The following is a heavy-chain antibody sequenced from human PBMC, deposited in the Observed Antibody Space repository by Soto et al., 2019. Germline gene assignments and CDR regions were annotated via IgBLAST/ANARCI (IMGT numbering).Heavy chain of an antibody. CDR2: IIPILGIA. J-gene: IGHJ6*02. Sequence: QVQLVQSGAEVKKPGSSVKVSCKASGGTFSSYTISWVRQAPGQGLEWMGRIIPILGIANYAQKFQGRVTITADKSTSTAYMELSSLRSEDTAVYYCARVYGRKGDYYYGMDVWGQGTTVTVSS. CDR3: ARVYGRKGDYYYGMDV. D-gene: IGHD1-26*01. V-gene: IGHV1-69*02. CDR1: GGTFSSYT.